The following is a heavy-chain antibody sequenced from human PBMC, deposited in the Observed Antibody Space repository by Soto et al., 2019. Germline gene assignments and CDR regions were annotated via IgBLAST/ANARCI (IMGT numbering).Heavy chain of an antibody. Sequence: QVQLVQSGAEVTEPGASVKVSCKASGYTFTTYGIIWVRQAPGQGLEWMGWISAYTGNTNYAQKFQGRVTVTTDTSTSTADLEVRSLRSNDTAVYYGARDLVAVTGTGLVWDYWGQGTLVTVSS. V-gene: IGHV1-18*01. J-gene: IGHJ4*02. CDR1: GYTFTTYG. D-gene: IGHD6-19*01. CDR2: ISAYTGNT. CDR3: ARDLVAVTGTGLVWDY.